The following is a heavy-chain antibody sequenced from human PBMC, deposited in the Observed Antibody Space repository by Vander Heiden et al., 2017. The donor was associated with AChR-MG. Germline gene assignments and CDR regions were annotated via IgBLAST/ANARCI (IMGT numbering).Heavy chain of an antibody. D-gene: IGHD2-2*01. Sequence: QVQLVESGGGVVQRGRSLSLSCAASGFAFGNFAMPWGRQARGKGLDWVAGVSYEGATRHYSDAVKSRFTISRDNSDNTLYLEVNTLRSEDSAVYYCARETASIIPSAIDWGGVDSWGQGTLVTVSS. V-gene: IGHV3-30*01. CDR3: ARETASIIPSAIDWGGVDS. CDR1: GFAFGNFA. J-gene: IGHJ5*01. CDR2: VSYEGATR.